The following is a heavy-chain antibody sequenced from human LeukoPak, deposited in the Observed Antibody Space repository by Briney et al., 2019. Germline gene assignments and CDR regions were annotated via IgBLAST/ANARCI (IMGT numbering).Heavy chain of an antibody. CDR1: GFRFSDHW. CDR3: ARDFFPIADSTWYEIGY. CDR2: INQGGTGK. J-gene: IGHJ4*02. V-gene: IGHV3-7*01. D-gene: IGHD2-21*01. Sequence: GGSLRLSCVASGFRFSDHWMTWVRQAPGKGLEWVANINQGGTGKHYVDSLRGRFTISRDNSKNTLYLQMDSLRSEDTAVYYCARDFFPIADSTWYEIGYWGQGTLVTVSS.